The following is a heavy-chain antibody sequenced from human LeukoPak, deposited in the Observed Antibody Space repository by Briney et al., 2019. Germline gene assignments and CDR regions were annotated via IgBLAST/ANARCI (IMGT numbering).Heavy chain of an antibody. J-gene: IGHJ4*02. Sequence: SETLSLTRTVSGYSINSGYHWGWIRQPPGKGLEWIGSIYHSGSTYYNPSLKSRVTISVATSKNQFSLKLSSVTAADTAVYYCASLLAMAKVDYWGQGTLVTVSS. CDR3: ASLLAMAKVDY. CDR2: IYHSGST. V-gene: IGHV4-38-2*02. CDR1: GYSINSGYH. D-gene: IGHD5-18*01.